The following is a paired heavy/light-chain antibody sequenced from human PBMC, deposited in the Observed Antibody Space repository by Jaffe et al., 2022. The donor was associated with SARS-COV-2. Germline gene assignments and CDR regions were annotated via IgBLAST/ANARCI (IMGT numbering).Heavy chain of an antibody. Sequence: EVQLVESGGGLVQPGGSLTLSCEVSGLTFGWFWMTWVRQAPGKGPEWVANINPDGSERYYVDSVKGRFTISRDNAKDSVYLQMHSLRAEDTAVYFCARDRWGYYDGSGGGKSLDYWGQGSLVTVSS. CDR1: GLTFGWFW. CDR2: INPDGSER. D-gene: IGHD3-10*01. J-gene: IGHJ4*02. CDR3: ARDRWGYYDGSGGGKSLDY. V-gene: IGHV3-7*01.
Light chain of an antibody. J-gene: IGKJ5*01. CDR2: AAS. CDR3: QQSFVTPIT. V-gene: IGKV1-39*01. Sequence: DIQMTQSPSSLSASVGDRVAISCRASQNITSYFNWYRQKPGKAPKLLIYAASILQSGVPPRFSGSGSGTDFTLTIDSLQPEDFATYYCQQSFVTPITFGQGTRL. CDR1: QNITSY.